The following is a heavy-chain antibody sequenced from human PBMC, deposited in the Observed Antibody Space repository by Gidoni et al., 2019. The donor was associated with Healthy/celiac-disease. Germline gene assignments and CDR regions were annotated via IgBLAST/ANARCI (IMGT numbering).Heavy chain of an antibody. Sequence: EVQLVESGAGLVQPGRSLRLSCAASGFTFADYAMPWVRQDPGKGLEWVSGMSWNSGSIGYADSVKGRFTISRDNAKNSLYLQMNSLRAEDTALYYCAKGYRRTTVVTPFDYWGQGTLVTVSS. CDR3: AKGYRRTTVVTPFDY. CDR1: GFTFADYA. J-gene: IGHJ4*02. V-gene: IGHV3-9*01. CDR2: MSWNSGSI. D-gene: IGHD4-17*01.